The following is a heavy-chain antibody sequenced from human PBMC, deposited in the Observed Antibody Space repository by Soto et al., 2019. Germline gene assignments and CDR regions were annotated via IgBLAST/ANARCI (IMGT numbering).Heavy chain of an antibody. V-gene: IGHV3-74*01. Sequence: GGSLGLSCAASGFTFTNYGMHWVRQVPGKGLVWVSRIDGGGTGTSYSDSVRGRFTISRHNAENTLYLQMDSLRAEDTAVYYCKTVFEDRGQGTPVSLSS. D-gene: IGHD3-9*01. CDR2: IDGGGTGT. CDR1: GFTFTNYG. J-gene: IGHJ1*01. CDR3: KTVFED.